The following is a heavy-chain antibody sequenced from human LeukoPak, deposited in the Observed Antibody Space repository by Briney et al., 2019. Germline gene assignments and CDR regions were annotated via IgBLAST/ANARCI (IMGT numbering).Heavy chain of an antibody. CDR3: ASGGYCSSTSCSAYYYYYGMDV. J-gene: IGHJ6*02. CDR1: GFTLSSYA. CDR2: ISYDGSNK. Sequence: GGSLRLSCAASGFTLSSYAMHWVRQAPGKGLEWVAVISYDGSNKYYADSVKGRFTISRDDSQNTLYLHTNSLRAEDTAVYYCASGGYCSSTSCSAYYYYYGMDVWGQGTTVTVSS. D-gene: IGHD2-2*01. V-gene: IGHV3-30*04.